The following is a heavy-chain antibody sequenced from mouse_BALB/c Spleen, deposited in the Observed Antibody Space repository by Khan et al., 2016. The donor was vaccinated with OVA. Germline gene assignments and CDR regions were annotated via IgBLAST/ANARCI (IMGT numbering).Heavy chain of an antibody. CDR2: IDPYDSET. J-gene: IGHJ3*01. CDR3: ARNPVAY. V-gene: IGHV1-52*01. CDR1: GYTFTSYW. Sequence: QVRLQQSGAELVRPGASVKLSCEASGYTFTSYWMNWVKQSPEQGLEWIGRIDPYDSETHYNQNFKDKAILTVDKSSSTAYMQLSSLTSEDSAVYFCARNPVAYWRQGTLVTVSA.